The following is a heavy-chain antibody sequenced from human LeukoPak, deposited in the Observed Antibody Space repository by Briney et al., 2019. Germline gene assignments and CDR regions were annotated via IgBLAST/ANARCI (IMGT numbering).Heavy chain of an antibody. CDR3: AKEGEATPPPWRVAFDI. D-gene: IGHD5-12*01. Sequence: GGSLRLSCAASGFTFDDYGMSWVRQTPGKGLEWVSAINWNGGSTDYADSVKGRFTISRDNAKNSLYLQMNSLRAEDTALYYCAKEGEATPPPWRVAFDIWGQGTMVTVSS. V-gene: IGHV3-20*04. CDR1: GFTFDDYG. J-gene: IGHJ3*02. CDR2: INWNGGST.